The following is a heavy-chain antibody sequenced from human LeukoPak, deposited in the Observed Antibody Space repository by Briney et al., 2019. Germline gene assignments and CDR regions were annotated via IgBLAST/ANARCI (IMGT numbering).Heavy chain of an antibody. CDR2: VHHTGSR. V-gene: IGHV4-59*01. Sequence: SETLSLTCTVSGGSISSYYWSWIRQSPGKGLEWIGHVHHTGSRSYNPSLKSRVTISLDRDKSQFSLKLTSVTAADTAVYYCARERATSGRCRFDFWGQGALVTVSS. CDR1: GGSISSYY. CDR3: ARERATSGRCRFDF. D-gene: IGHD6-25*01. J-gene: IGHJ4*02.